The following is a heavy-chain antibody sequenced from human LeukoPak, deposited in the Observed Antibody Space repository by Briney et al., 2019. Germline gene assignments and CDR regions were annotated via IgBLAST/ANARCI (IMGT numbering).Heavy chain of an antibody. V-gene: IGHV3-7*01. J-gene: IGHJ4*02. CDR2: IKQDGSEK. D-gene: IGHD3-3*01. CDR3: ARSARLMKGVVEVTALDD. CDR1: GFPFSSYW. Sequence: GGSLRLSCAASGFPFSSYWMSWVRQAPGKGLEWVANIKQDGSEKYYVDSLKGRFTISRDNAKNPVYLEMNSLRADDTAVYYCARSARLMKGVVEVTALDDWGQGTLVTVSS.